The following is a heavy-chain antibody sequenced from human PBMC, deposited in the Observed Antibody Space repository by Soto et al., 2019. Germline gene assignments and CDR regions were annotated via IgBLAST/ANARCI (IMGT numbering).Heavy chain of an antibody. D-gene: IGHD3-9*01. CDR3: ARVVTPTLRYFDWLSYYYYGMDV. CDR2: LNGGTGQT. CDR1: GYTFSTYG. V-gene: IGHV1-3*01. Sequence: ASVKVSCKASGYTFSTYGMHWVRQAPGQSLEWMGWLNGGTGQTRYSQRFQDRVIITRDTSASTGYMELSSLRSEDTAVYYCARVVTPTLRYFDWLSYYYYGMDVWGQGTTVTVSS. J-gene: IGHJ6*02.